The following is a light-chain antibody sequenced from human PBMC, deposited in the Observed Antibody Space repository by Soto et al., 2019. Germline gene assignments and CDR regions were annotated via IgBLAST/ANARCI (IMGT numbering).Light chain of an antibody. J-gene: IGKJ3*01. CDR1: QDISSW. V-gene: IGKV1-12*01. CDR3: QQYDGSKFT. Sequence: DIQMTQSPSSVSASVGDRVTITCRASQDISSWLAWYQQKPGNAPKVLIFAASTLQRGVPSRFSGSGSGTDFTLTISSLQPEDFAVYYCQQYDGSKFTFGPGTRIDFK. CDR2: AAS.